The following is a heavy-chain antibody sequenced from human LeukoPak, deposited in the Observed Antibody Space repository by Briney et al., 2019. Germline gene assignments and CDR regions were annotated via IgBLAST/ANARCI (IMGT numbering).Heavy chain of an antibody. V-gene: IGHV3-30*04. CDR3: ASRPTGAFDI. Sequence: GGSLRLSCAASGFTFSSYAMHWVRQAPGKGLEWVAVISYDGSNKYYADSVKGRFTISRDNSKNTLYLQMNSLRAEDTAVYYCASRPTGAFDIWGQGTMVTVSS. J-gene: IGHJ3*02. CDR2: ISYDGSNK. CDR1: GFTFSSYA.